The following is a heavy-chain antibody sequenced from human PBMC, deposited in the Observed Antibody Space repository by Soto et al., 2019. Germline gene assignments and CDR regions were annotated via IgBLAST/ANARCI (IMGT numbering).Heavy chain of an antibody. J-gene: IGHJ1*01. Sequence: SMKVSCKASGGTFSSFGISWVRQAPGQGLEWMGGIIPVFGRPNYAQRFRGRLTITADESTNTSYMELIDLTSEDTAVYYCAREASGYDFWGQGXQVTVSS. CDR1: GGTFSSFG. CDR2: IIPVFGRP. CDR3: AREASGYDF. D-gene: IGHD5-12*01. V-gene: IGHV1-69*13.